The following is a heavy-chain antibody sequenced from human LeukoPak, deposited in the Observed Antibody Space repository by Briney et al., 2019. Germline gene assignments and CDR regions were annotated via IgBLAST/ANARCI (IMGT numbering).Heavy chain of an antibody. V-gene: IGHV4-59*01. CDR1: GGSISSYY. Sequence: SETLSFTCTVSGGSISSYYWSWIRQPPGKGLEWIGYIYYSGSTNYNPSLKSRVTISVDTSKNQFSLKLSSVTAADTAVYYCARGYCSGGSCYTRYFDYWGQGTLVTVSS. CDR2: IYYSGST. CDR3: ARGYCSGGSCYTRYFDY. J-gene: IGHJ4*02. D-gene: IGHD2-15*01.